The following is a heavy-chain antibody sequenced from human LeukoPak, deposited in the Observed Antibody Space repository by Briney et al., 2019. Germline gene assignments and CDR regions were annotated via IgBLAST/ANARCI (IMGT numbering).Heavy chain of an antibody. V-gene: IGHV4-34*01. J-gene: IGHJ5*02. CDR3: ARVRGRRSYYLSP. CDR2: INHSGST. D-gene: IGHD1-26*01. CDR1: GGSFSGYY. Sequence: PSETLSLTCAVYGGSFSGYYWSWIRQPPGKGLEWIGEINHSGSTNYNPSLKSRVTISVDTSKNQFSLKLSSVTAADTAVCYCARVRGRRSYYLSPWGQGTLVTVSS.